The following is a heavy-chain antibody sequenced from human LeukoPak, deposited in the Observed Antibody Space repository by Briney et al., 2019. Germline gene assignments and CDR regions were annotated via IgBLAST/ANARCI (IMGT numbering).Heavy chain of an antibody. D-gene: IGHD3-22*01. J-gene: IGHJ4*02. V-gene: IGHV4-34*01. Sequence: PSETLSLTCAVYGRSFSGYYWSWIRQPPGKGLEWIGEINHSGSTNYNPSLKSRVTISVDTSKNQFSLKLSSVTAADTAVYYCASRGYYYDSSGYYYYFDYWGQGTLVTVSS. CDR3: ASRGYYYDSSGYYYYFDY. CDR1: GRSFSGYY. CDR2: INHSGST.